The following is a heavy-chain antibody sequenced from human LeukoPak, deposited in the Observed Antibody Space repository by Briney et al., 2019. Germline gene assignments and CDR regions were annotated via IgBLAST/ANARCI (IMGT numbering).Heavy chain of an antibody. Sequence: SETLSLTCSVSGGSVSSYYWSWIRQSPGKGLEWIGYIHNSGRTNYNPSLKSRVTISVDTSKNQFSLKLSSVTAADTAVYYCARGTNYYDSSGYYSGWFDPWGQGTLVTVSS. V-gene: IGHV4-59*02. J-gene: IGHJ5*02. CDR2: IHNSGRT. CDR3: ARGTNYYDSSGYYSGWFDP. D-gene: IGHD3-22*01. CDR1: GGSVSSYY.